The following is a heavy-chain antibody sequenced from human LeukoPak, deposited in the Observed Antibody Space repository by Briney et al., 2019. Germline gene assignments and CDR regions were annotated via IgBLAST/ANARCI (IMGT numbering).Heavy chain of an antibody. Sequence: SETLSLTCAVYGVSFSGYYWSWIRQPPGKGLEWIGEINHSGSTNYNPSLKSRVTISVDTSKNQFSLKLSSVTAADTAVYYCARTEYSSSWYWYYFDYWGQGTLVTVSS. CDR2: INHSGST. CDR1: GVSFSGYY. J-gene: IGHJ4*02. D-gene: IGHD6-13*01. V-gene: IGHV4-34*01. CDR3: ARTEYSSSWYWYYFDY.